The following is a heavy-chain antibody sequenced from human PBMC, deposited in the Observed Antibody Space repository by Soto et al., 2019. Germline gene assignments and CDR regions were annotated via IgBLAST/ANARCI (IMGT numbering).Heavy chain of an antibody. CDR2: IFYSGTT. CDR3: ARGVLY. V-gene: IGHV4-31*03. CDR1: GGSISSGGYF. J-gene: IGHJ4*02. Sequence: QVQLQESGPGLVKPSQTLSLTCTVSGGSISSGGYFWSWIRQPPGKGLEWIGNIFYSGTTYYNPSLKSRVTISVATSKNQFSLKLSSVTAADTAVYFCARGVLYWGREPWSPSPQ. D-gene: IGHD1-1*01.